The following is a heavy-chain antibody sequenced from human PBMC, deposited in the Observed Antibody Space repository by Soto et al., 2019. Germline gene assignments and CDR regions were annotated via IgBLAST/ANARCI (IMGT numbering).Heavy chain of an antibody. D-gene: IGHD2-15*01. CDR1: GFIFNSYS. J-gene: IGHJ4*02. CDR3: ARDISGLPKIGTFDN. CDR2: ISPSGGTI. V-gene: IGHV3-48*01. Sequence: GGSLRLSCAASGFIFNSYSLNWVRQAPGKGLEWVSYISPSGGTIYYADSVTGRLTISRDNTKNSLYLQMNSLRAEDTAVYYCARDISGLPKIGTFDNWGQGTLVTVSS.